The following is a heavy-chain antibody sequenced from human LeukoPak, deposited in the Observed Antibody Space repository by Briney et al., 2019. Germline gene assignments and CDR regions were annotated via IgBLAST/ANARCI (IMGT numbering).Heavy chain of an antibody. D-gene: IGHD2-15*01. J-gene: IGHJ3*02. CDR3: ARGRYCSADICSGGDAFDI. Sequence: PSETLSLTCTVSGGSINNYYWSWIRQPAGKGLEWIGRIYTRGNTNYNPSLKSRVTMSVDTSKNQFSLKLSSVTAADTAVYYCARGRYCSADICSGGDAFDIWGQGTMVSVSS. CDR1: GGSINNYY. V-gene: IGHV4-4*07. CDR2: IYTRGNT.